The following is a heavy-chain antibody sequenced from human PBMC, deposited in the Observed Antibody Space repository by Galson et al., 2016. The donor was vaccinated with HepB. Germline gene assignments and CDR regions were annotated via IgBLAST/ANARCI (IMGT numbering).Heavy chain of an antibody. V-gene: IGHV4-59*01. CDR3: AGQSPSGNYYGRFDY. Sequence: SETLSLTCTVSGVSISSYYWSWIRQPPGKGLEWIGFSYYIDSSGTTNYNPSLKDRVTISVDTSKNQFSLKMRSVTAADSAVYYCAGQSPSGNYYGRFDYWGQGTLATVSS. CDR2: SYYIDSSGTT. D-gene: IGHD3-10*01. J-gene: IGHJ4*02. CDR1: GVSISSYY.